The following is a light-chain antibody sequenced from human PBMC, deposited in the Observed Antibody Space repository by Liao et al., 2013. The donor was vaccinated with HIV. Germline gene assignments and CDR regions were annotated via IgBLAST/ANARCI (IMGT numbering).Light chain of an antibody. CDR1: NIGSKS. CDR2: QDS. Sequence: SYVLTQPPSVSVAPGKTARITCGGNNIGSKSVHWYQQKPGQAPVVVIYQDSKRPSGIPERFSGSNSGNTATLTISGTQAMDEADYYCQAWDSSTEVFGGGTKLTVL. V-gene: IGLV3-21*01. CDR3: QAWDSSTEV. J-gene: IGLJ2*01.